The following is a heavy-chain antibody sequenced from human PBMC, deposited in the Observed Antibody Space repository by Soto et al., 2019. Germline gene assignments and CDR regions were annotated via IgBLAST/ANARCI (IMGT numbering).Heavy chain of an antibody. CDR2: IFSNDEE. J-gene: IGHJ4*02. CDR1: GFSLSNVRMG. V-gene: IGHV2-26*01. D-gene: IGHD5-12*01. Sequence: QVTLKESGPVLVKPTETLTLTCTVSGFSLSNVRMGVAWIRQPPGKALEWLAHIFSNDEESYTTSLRSRLTSSRDTFTRQVVLTMTNMDPVDTATYYCARIERYSTYEYFDYWGQGAPVTVSS. CDR3: ARIERYSTYEYFDY.